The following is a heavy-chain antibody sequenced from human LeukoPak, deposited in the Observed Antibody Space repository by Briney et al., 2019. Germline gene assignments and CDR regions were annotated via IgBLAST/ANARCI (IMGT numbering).Heavy chain of an antibody. V-gene: IGHV3-30*03. J-gene: IGHJ4*02. CDR1: GFTFSSYG. CDR3: EAPGGYFDY. Sequence: GGSLRLSCAASGFTFSSYGMPWVRQAPGKGLEWVAVISYDGSNKYYADSVKGRFTISRDNSKNTLYLQMNSLRAEDTAVYYCEAPGGYFDYWGQGTLVTVSS. CDR2: ISYDGSNK. D-gene: IGHD3-10*01.